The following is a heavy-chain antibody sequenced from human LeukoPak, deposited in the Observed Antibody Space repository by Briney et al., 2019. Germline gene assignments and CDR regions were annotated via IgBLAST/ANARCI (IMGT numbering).Heavy chain of an antibody. CDR1: GYTFTSYG. V-gene: IGHV1-18*01. Sequence: GASVKVSCKASGYTFTSYGISWVRQAPGQGLEWMGWISAYNGNTNYAQKLQGRVTMTTDTSTSTAYMELRSLRSDDTAVYYCARDPYCGGDCYSPHDYWGQGTLVTVSS. J-gene: IGHJ4*02. CDR2: ISAYNGNT. CDR3: ARDPYCGGDCYSPHDY. D-gene: IGHD2-21*02.